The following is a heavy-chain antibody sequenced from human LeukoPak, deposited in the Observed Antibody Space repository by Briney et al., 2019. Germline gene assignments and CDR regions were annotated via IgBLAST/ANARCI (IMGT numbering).Heavy chain of an antibody. CDR2: ITWDSGRI. V-gene: IGHV3-9*01. J-gene: IGHJ6*02. CDR1: GFSFHDYD. CDR3: AKDLDASGRQNDYYYYGMDV. D-gene: IGHD3-10*01. Sequence: GGSLRLSCXXSGFSFHDYDMXWVRQAPGKGLEGVAGITWDSGRIVYADSVKGRFTVSRDNAQNSLYLQMNSLRPEDTALYYCAKDLDASGRQNDYYYYGMDVWGQGTTVTVSS.